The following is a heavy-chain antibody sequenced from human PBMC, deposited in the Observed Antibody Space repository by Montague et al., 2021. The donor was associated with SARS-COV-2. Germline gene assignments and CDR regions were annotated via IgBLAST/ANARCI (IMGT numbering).Heavy chain of an antibody. CDR2: IYYSGST. CDR1: GGSISSGGYY. CDR3: ARGREYSSSAGFDY. J-gene: IGHJ4*02. V-gene: IGHV4-61*08. Sequence: SETLSPTRTLSGGSISSGGYYWSWIRQHPGKGLEWIGYIYYSGSTNYXPSLESRVTISVDTSKNQFSLKLSSVTAADTAVYYCARGREYSSSAGFDYWGQGTLVTVSS. D-gene: IGHD6-6*01.